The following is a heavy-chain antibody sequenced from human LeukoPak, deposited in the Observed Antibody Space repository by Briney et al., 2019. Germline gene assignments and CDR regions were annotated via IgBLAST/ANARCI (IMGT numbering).Heavy chain of an antibody. J-gene: IGHJ4*02. Sequence: GGSLRLSCAASGFTFSSYSMNWVRQAPGKWLEWVSSISSSSSYIYYADSVKGRFTISRDNAKNSLYLQMNSLRAEDTAVYYCAKSDTAMVGDYWGQGTLVTVSS. D-gene: IGHD5-18*01. V-gene: IGHV3-21*04. CDR3: AKSDTAMVGDY. CDR1: GFTFSSYS. CDR2: ISSSSSYI.